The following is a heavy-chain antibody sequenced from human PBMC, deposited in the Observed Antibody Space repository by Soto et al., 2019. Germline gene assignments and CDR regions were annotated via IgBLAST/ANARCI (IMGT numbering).Heavy chain of an antibody. Sequence: EVQLVESGGGLVQPGGSLRLSCAASGFTFSSYWISWVSQAPGKGLEWVANIKQDGSEKYYVDSVKGRFTISRDNAKNSLYLQMNSLRAEDTAVYYCARDGYDTFNIGSIDYWGQGTLVTVSS. CDR1: GFTFSSYW. D-gene: IGHD2-2*03. CDR2: IKQDGSEK. V-gene: IGHV3-7*03. CDR3: ARDGYDTFNIGSIDY. J-gene: IGHJ4*02.